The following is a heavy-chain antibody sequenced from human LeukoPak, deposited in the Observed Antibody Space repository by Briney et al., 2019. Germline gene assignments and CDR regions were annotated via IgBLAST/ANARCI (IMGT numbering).Heavy chain of an antibody. CDR1: QFNFNKFG. Sequence: GGSLRLSCATSQFNFNKFGMTWVRQAPGKGLEWVSSISGNGGSTQYADSVQGRFAISRDNSKNTLYLQMNSLRAEDTAVYYCATPVVPAAIHDAFDIWGQGTMVSVSS. J-gene: IGHJ3*02. D-gene: IGHD2-2*01. V-gene: IGHV3-23*01. CDR2: ISGNGGST. CDR3: ATPVVPAAIHDAFDI.